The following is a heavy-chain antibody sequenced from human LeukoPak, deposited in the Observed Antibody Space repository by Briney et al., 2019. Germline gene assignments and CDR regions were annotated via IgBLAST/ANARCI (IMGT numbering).Heavy chain of an antibody. CDR1: GYTFTSYY. J-gene: IGHJ3*02. V-gene: IGHV1-46*01. CDR3: ARGRYYYDSSGYYLEAFDI. D-gene: IGHD3-22*01. CDR2: INPSGGST. Sequence: GASVKVSCKXSGYTFTSYYMHWVRQAPGQGLEWMGIINPSGGSTSYAQKFQGRVTMTRDTSTSTVYMELSSLRSEDTAVCYCARGRYYYDSSGYYLEAFDIWGQGTMVTVSS.